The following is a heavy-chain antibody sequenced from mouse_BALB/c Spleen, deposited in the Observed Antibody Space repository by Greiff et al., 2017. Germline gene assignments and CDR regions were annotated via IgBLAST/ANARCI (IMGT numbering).Heavy chain of an antibody. CDR2: ISSGGGNT. Sequence: EVKVEESGGGLVKPGGSLKLSCAASGFTFSSYTMSWVRQTPEKRLEWVATISSGGGNTYYPDSVKGRFTISRDNAKNNLYLQMSSLRSEDTALYYCARFDYEGFAYWGQGTLVTVSA. V-gene: IGHV5-9*03. CDR3: ARFDYEGFAY. CDR1: GFTFSSYT. D-gene: IGHD2-4*01. J-gene: IGHJ3*01.